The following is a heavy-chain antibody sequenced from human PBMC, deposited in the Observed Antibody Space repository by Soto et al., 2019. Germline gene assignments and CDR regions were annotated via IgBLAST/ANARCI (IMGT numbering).Heavy chain of an antibody. D-gene: IGHD3-3*01. CDR2: IYYSGST. Sequence: SETLSLTCTVSGGSISSSSYYWGWIRQPPGKGLEWIGSIYYSGSTYYNPSLKSRVTISVDTSKNQFSLKLSSVTAADTAVYYCASLPDVDYDFWSGYPTMGYYYMDVWGKGTTVTVSS. CDR3: ASLPDVDYDFWSGYPTMGYYYMDV. V-gene: IGHV4-39*01. J-gene: IGHJ6*03. CDR1: GGSISSSSYY.